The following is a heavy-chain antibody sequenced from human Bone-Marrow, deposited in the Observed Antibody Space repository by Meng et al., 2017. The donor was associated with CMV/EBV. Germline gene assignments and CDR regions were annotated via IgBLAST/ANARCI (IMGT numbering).Heavy chain of an antibody. Sequence: ESLKISCAVYGGSFSGYYWSWIRQPPGKGLEWIGEINHSGSTNYNPSLKSRVTISVDTSKNQFSLKLSSVTAADTAVYYCARGDFWSGYYTGRLFDYWGQGTLVTVSS. D-gene: IGHD3-3*01. CDR3: ARGDFWSGYYTGRLFDY. CDR2: INHSGST. J-gene: IGHJ4*02. CDR1: GGSFSGYY. V-gene: IGHV4-34*01.